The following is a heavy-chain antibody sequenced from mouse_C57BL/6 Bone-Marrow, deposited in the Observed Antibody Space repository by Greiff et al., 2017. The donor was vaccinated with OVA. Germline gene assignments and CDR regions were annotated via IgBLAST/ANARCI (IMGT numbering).Heavy chain of an antibody. Sequence: DVQLVESGGGLVKPGGSLKLSCAASGFTFSSYAMSWVRQTPEKRLEWVATISDGGSYTYYPDNVKGRFTISRDNAKNNLYLQMSHLKSEDTAMYYCARTGGFDYWGQGTTLTVSS. CDR2: ISDGGSYT. V-gene: IGHV5-4*01. J-gene: IGHJ2*01. CDR3: ARTGGFDY. CDR1: GFTFSSYA.